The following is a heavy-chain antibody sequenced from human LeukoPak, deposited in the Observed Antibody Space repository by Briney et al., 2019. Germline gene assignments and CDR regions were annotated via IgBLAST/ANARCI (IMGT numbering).Heavy chain of an antibody. V-gene: IGHV3-11*04. Sequence: GGSLRLSCAASGFTFSDYYMSWIRQAPGKGLEWVSYISSSGSTIYYADSVKGRFTISRDNAKNSLYLQMNSLRAEDTAVYYCARIKRVVYSSSWYYFDYWGQGTLVTVSS. CDR1: GFTFSDYY. J-gene: IGHJ4*02. CDR2: ISSSGSTI. D-gene: IGHD6-13*01. CDR3: ARIKRVVYSSSWYYFDY.